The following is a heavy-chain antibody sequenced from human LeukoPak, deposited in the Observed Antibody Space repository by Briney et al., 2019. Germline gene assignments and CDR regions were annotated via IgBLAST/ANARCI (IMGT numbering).Heavy chain of an antibody. Sequence: SETLSLTCTVSGGSIGSYYWSWIRQPPGKGLEWIGYIYYSGSTNYNPSLKSRVTISVDTSKNQFSLKLSSVTAADTAVYYCARAVWQPGDWYFDLWGRGTLVTVSS. J-gene: IGHJ2*01. CDR1: GGSIGSYY. V-gene: IGHV4-59*01. CDR3: ARAVWQPGDWYFDL. D-gene: IGHD3-10*01. CDR2: IYYSGST.